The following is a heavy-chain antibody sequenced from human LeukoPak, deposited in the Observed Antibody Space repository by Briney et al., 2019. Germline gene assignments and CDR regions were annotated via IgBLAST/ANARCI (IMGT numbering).Heavy chain of an antibody. CDR2: ISVSGNT. CDR3: ARDKWFGETDY. CDR1: GFTLSSYA. Sequence: GGSLRLSCAASGFTLSSYAMSWVRQAPGKGLEWVSAISVSGNTYHADSVKGRFTISRDNAKNSLYLQMNSLRAEDTAVYYCARDKWFGETDYWGQGTLVTVSS. V-gene: IGHV3-21*06. D-gene: IGHD3-10*01. J-gene: IGHJ4*02.